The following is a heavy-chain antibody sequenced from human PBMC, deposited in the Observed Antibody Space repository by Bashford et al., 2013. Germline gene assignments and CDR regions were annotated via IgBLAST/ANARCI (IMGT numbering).Heavy chain of an antibody. CDR2: ISYDGSNK. J-gene: IGHJ4*02. CDR3: ARVTSSGWYYFDY. CDR1: GFTFSSYA. Sequence: GGSLRLSCAASGFTFSSYAMHWVRQAPGKGLEWVAVISYDGSNKYYADSVKGRFTISRDNSKNTLYLKMNSLRAEDTAVYYCARVTSSGWYYFDYWGQGTLVTVSS. D-gene: IGHD6-19*01. V-gene: IGHV3-30-3*01.